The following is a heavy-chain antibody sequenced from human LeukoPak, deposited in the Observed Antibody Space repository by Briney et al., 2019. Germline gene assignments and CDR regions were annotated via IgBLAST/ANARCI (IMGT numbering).Heavy chain of an antibody. Sequence: GGSLRLSCGASGFTFSSYGMHWVRQAPGKGLEWVAVISYDGSNKYYADSVKGRFTISRDNSKNTLYLQMNSLRAEDTAVYYCAKAGKGSTSFATNDYWGQGTLVTVSS. D-gene: IGHD2-2*01. CDR2: ISYDGSNK. J-gene: IGHJ4*02. CDR3: AKAGKGSTSFATNDY. V-gene: IGHV3-30*18. CDR1: GFTFSSYG.